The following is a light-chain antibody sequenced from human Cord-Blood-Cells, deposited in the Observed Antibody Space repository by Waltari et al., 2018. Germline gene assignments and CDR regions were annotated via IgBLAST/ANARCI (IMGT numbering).Light chain of an antibody. CDR1: QSISSY. V-gene: IGKV1-39*01. CDR3: QQSYSTPPI. CDR2: AAS. Sequence: DIQMTQSPSSLSASVGDRVTITCRASQSISSYLNWYQQKPGKAPKLLIYAASSLQSGVPSRFSGSGSGTDFTLTISSPQPEDLATYYCQQSYSTPPIFGGGTKVEIK. J-gene: IGKJ4*01.